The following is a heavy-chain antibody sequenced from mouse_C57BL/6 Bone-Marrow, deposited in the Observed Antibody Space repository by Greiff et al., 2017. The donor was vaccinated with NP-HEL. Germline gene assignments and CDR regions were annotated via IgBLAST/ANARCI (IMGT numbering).Heavy chain of an antibody. CDR3: AIRGYGSPWYFDV. D-gene: IGHD1-1*01. J-gene: IGHJ1*03. V-gene: IGHV1-74*01. CDR2: IHPSDSDT. Sequence: QVQLKQPGAELVKPGASVKVSCKASGYTFTSYWMHWVKQRPGQGLEWIGRIHPSDSDTNYNQKFKGKATLTVDKSSSTAYMQLSSLTSEDSAVYYCAIRGYGSPWYFDVWGTGTTVTVSS. CDR1: GYTFTSYW.